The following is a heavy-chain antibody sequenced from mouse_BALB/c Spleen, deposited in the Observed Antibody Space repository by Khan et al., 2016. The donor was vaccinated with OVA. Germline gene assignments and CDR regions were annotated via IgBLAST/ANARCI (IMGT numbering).Heavy chain of an antibody. V-gene: IGHV1-69*02. J-gene: IGHJ3*01. CDR1: GYTFTNSW. CDR2: IYPSDSYI. D-gene: IGHD1-1*02. Sequence: QVQLQQPGTELVRPGASVKLSCKASGYTFTNSWINWVKQRPGQGLEWIGNIYPSDSYINYNQKFRDKATLTVDKSSTTAYMHLRSPPSEDSAVYYCTIGGVYGSWFAYWGQGTLVTVSA. CDR3: TIGGVYGSWFAY.